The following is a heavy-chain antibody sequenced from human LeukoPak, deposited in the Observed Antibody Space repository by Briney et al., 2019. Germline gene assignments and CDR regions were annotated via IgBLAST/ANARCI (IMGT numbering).Heavy chain of an antibody. V-gene: IGHV3-48*01. Sequence: TGGSLRLSCAASGFTFNTYSMNWVRQAPGKGLEWVSYISSSSTTIYYADSVKGRFTISRDNAKNSLYLQMNSLRAEDTAVYYCTRVLYSSGWYGDHYWGQGTLATVSS. CDR2: ISSSSTTI. J-gene: IGHJ4*02. D-gene: IGHD6-19*01. CDR1: GFTFNTYS. CDR3: TRVLYSSGWYGDHY.